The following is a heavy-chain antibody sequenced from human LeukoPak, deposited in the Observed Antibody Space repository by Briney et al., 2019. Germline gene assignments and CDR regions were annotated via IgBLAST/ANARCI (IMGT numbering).Heavy chain of an antibody. CDR3: ARVSSWYYYYMDV. Sequence: PSETLSLTCAVYGGSFSGYYWSWIRQPPGKGLEWIGEINHSGSTNYNPSLKSRVTISVDTSKNQFSLKLSSVTAADTAVYYCARVSSWYYYYMDVWGKGTTVTVSS. CDR2: INHSGST. CDR1: GGSFSGYY. V-gene: IGHV4-34*01. J-gene: IGHJ6*03. D-gene: IGHD6-13*01.